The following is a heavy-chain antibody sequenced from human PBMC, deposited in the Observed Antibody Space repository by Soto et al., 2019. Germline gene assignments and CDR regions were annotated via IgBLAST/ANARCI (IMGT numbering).Heavy chain of an antibody. V-gene: IGHV3-23*01. Sequence: EVQLLESGGGLVQPGGSLRLSCAASGFTFSSYAMSWVRQAPGKGLEWVSAISGSGGSTYYADSVKGRFTISRDNSTTTLYLQMDSLRAEDTAVYYCAKDMLGSFSSGWSYYYYDGMDVWGQGTTVTVSS. CDR2: ISGSGGST. CDR1: GFTFSSYA. D-gene: IGHD6-19*01. CDR3: AKDMLGSFSSGWSYYYYDGMDV. J-gene: IGHJ6*02.